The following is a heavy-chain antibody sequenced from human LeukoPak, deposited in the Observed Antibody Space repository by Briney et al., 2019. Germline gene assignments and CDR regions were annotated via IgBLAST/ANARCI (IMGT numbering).Heavy chain of an antibody. CDR1: GGSFSGYY. V-gene: IGHV4-34*01. D-gene: IGHD6-6*01. J-gene: IGHJ4*02. CDR3: ARRRDSSFHNPKPLDY. CDR2: INHSGST. Sequence: SETLSLTCAVYGGSFSGYYWSWIRQPPGKGLEWIGEINHSGSTNYNPSLKSRVTISVDTSKNQFSLKLSSVTAADTAVYYCARRRDSSFHNPKPLDYWGQGTLVTVSS.